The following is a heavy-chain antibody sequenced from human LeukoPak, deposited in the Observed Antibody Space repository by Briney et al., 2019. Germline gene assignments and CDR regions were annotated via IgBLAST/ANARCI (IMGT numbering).Heavy chain of an antibody. CDR1: GFTFSSYA. CDR2: ISYDGSNK. D-gene: IGHD6-19*01. CDR3: ARSNIAVAVGAAAGY. Sequence: GGSLRLSCAASGFTFSSYAMHWVRQAPGKGLEWVAVISYDGSNKYYADSVKGRFTISRDNSKNTLYLQMNSLRAEDTAVYYCARSNIAVAVGAAAGYWGQGTLVTVSS. J-gene: IGHJ4*02. V-gene: IGHV3-30-3*01.